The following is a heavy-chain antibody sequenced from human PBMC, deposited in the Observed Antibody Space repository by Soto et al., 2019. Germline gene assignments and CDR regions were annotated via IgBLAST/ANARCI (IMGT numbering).Heavy chain of an antibody. J-gene: IGHJ4*02. CDR2: XYYSGXT. CDR1: CGSITSYY. D-gene: IGHD6-19*01. V-gene: IGHV4-59*01. Sequence: XXTLSLTCTVSCGSITSYYWSWIRQPPGKGLEWIGYXYYSGXTHYNPPLKSXXTISVDTXXNQFSLKLSSVTAADTAVYYCAVYIAGDGGDGYWGQGTLATVSS. CDR3: AVYIAGDGGDGY.